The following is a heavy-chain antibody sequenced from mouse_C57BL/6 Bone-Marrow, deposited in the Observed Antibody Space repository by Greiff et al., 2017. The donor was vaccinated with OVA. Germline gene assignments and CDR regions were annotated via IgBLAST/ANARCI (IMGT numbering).Heavy chain of an antibody. CDR2: ISSGGSYT. D-gene: IGHD1-1*01. CDR3: ASYYLFAY. CDR1: GFTFSSYG. Sequence: EVQRVESGGDLVKPGGSLKLSCAASGFTFSSYGMSWVRQTPDKRLEWVATISSGGSYTYYPDSVKGRFTISRDNAKNTLYLQLSSLKSEDTAMYYCASYYLFAYWGQGTLVTVSA. V-gene: IGHV5-6*01. J-gene: IGHJ3*01.